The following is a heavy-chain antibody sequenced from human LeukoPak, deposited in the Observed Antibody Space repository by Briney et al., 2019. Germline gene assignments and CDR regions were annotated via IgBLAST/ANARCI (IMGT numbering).Heavy chain of an antibody. CDR1: GFTFNGYW. V-gene: IGHV3-7*01. CDR2: IKEDGSAK. CDR3: ARYRPKTMVRGVIIIYFDY. D-gene: IGHD3-10*01. J-gene: IGHJ4*02. Sequence: GGSLRPSCAASGFTFNGYWMSWVRQAPGQGLEWVANIKEDGSAKYYVDSVKGRFTISRDNAKNSLYLQMNSLRAEDTAVYYCARYRPKTMVRGVIIIYFDYWGQGTLVTVSS.